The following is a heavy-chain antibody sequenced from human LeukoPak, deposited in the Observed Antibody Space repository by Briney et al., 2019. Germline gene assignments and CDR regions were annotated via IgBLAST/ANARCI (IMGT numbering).Heavy chain of an antibody. Sequence: GGSLRLSCAASGFTVSSNYMSWVRRAPGKGLEWVSVIYSGGSTYYADSVKGRFTISRDNSKNTLYLQMNSLRAEDTAVYYCAKVGGNSSSWYYYYYMDVWGKGTTVTVSS. V-gene: IGHV3-53*01. D-gene: IGHD6-13*01. CDR3: AKVGGNSSSWYYYYYMDV. CDR2: IYSGGST. CDR1: GFTVSSNY. J-gene: IGHJ6*03.